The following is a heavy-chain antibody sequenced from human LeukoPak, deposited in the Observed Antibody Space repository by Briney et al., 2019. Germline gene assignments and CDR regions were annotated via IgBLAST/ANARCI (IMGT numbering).Heavy chain of an antibody. CDR3: ARASTSCYRCYYMDV. CDR1: GDSISSYY. V-gene: IGHV4-59*01. CDR2: IYYSGST. Sequence: SETLSLTCTVSGDSISSYYWSWIRQPPGKGLEWIGYIYYSGSTNYNPSLKSRVTISVDTSKNQFSLKLSSVTAADTAVYYCARASTSCYRCYYMDVWGKGTTVTVSS. D-gene: IGHD2-2*02. J-gene: IGHJ6*03.